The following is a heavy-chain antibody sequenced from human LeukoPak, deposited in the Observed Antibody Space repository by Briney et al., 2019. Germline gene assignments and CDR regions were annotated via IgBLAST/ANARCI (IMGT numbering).Heavy chain of an antibody. CDR3: ARVKGAVAGAFYYYYYGMAV. CDR2: TYYMSKWYN. Sequence: SQTLSLTCAISGDSVSSNSATWNWIRQSPSRGLEWLGRTYYMSKWYNDYAVSVKSRITINPDTSKNQFSLQLNSVTPEDTAVYYCARVKGAVAGAFYYYYYGMAVWGQGTTVTVSS. CDR1: GDSVSSNSAT. D-gene: IGHD6-19*01. V-gene: IGHV6-1*01. J-gene: IGHJ6*02.